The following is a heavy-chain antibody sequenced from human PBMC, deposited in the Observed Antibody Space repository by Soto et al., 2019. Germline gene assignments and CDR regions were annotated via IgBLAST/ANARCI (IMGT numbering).Heavy chain of an antibody. Sequence: ASVEVCCKASGYTFTSYGISWVRQATGQGLEWMGWISAYNGNTNYAQKLQGRVTMTTDTSTSTAYMELRSLRSDDTAVYYCARDPGSNYYDSSGYYFIGYYYYGMDVWGQGTTVTVSS. CDR3: ARDPGSNYYDSSGYYFIGYYYYGMDV. CDR1: GYTFTSYG. D-gene: IGHD3-22*01. CDR2: ISAYNGNT. V-gene: IGHV1-18*01. J-gene: IGHJ6*02.